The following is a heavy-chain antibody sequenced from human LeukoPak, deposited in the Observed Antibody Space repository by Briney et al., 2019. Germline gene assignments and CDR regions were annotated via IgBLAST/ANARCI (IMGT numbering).Heavy chain of an antibody. Sequence: PGGSLRLSCAASGFTFSSYEMNRVRQAPGKGLEWVSYISSSGSTIYYADSVKGRFTISRDNAKNSLYLQMNSLRAEDTAVYYCARPIIYYYYGMDVWGKGTTVTVSS. CDR3: ARPIIYYYYGMDV. J-gene: IGHJ6*04. CDR2: ISSSGSTI. V-gene: IGHV3-48*03. CDR1: GFTFSSYE.